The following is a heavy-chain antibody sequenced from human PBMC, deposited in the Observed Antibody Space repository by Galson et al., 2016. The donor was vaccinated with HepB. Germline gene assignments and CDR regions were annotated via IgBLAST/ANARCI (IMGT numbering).Heavy chain of an antibody. CDR1: GGSFICYH. D-gene: IGHD6-6*01. CDR2: IDHSGST. Sequence: SETLSLTCGVYGGSFICYHWTWIRQPPGKGLEWIGKIDHSGSTNYNPSPKSRVTLSVDTSHNHFSLKLSFVTAADTAMYFCAREGSSGHPNWFDPWGQGTLVTVSP. V-gene: IGHV4-34*01. J-gene: IGHJ5*02. CDR3: AREGSSGHPNWFDP.